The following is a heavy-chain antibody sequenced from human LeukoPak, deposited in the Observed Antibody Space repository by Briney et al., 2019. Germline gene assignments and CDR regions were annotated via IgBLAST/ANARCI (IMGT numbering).Heavy chain of an antibody. CDR2: ISYDGSNK. CDR3: AKEGYCGGDCYREFDY. D-gene: IGHD2-21*02. V-gene: IGHV3-30*04. CDR1: GFTFSSYA. Sequence: GGSLRLSCAASGFTFSSYAMHWVRQAPGKGLEWVAVISYDGSNKYHADSVKGRFTISRDNSKNTLYLQMNSLRAEDTAVYYCAKEGYCGGDCYREFDYWGQGTLVTVSS. J-gene: IGHJ4*02.